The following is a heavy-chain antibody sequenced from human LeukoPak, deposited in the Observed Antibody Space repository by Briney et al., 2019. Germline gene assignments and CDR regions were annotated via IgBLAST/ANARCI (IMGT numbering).Heavy chain of an antibody. CDR2: ISYDGSNK. D-gene: IGHD1-7*01. CDR3: AKGTANWNYVFDY. Sequence: RRSLRLSCAASGFTFSSYGMHWVRQAPGKGLEWVAVISYDGSNKYYADSVKGRFTISRDNSKNTLYLQMNSLRAEDTAVYYCAKGTANWNYVFDYWGQGTLVTVSS. CDR1: GFTFSSYG. J-gene: IGHJ4*02. V-gene: IGHV3-30*18.